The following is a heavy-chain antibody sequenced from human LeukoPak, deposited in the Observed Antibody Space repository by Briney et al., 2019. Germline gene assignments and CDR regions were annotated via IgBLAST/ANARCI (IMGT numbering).Heavy chain of an antibody. CDR3: ARWGYYYDSSGYFH. CDR2: IIPIFGTA. V-gene: IGHV1-69*13. J-gene: IGHJ4*02. D-gene: IGHD3-22*01. Sequence: ASVTVSCKASGGTFSSYAISWVRQAPGQGLEWMGGIIPIFGTANYAQKFQGRVTITADESTSTAYLELSSLRSEDTAVYYCARWGYYYDSSGYFHWGQGTLVTVSS. CDR1: GGTFSSYA.